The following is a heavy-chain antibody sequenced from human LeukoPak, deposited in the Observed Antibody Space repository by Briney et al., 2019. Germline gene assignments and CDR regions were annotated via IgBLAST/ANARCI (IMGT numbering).Heavy chain of an antibody. Sequence: PGESLRLSCVASGFTFTDHPMNWVRQAPGKGLEWISCIGGDGIAFYADSVKGRFTASEDDARKSMYLQMNSLRVEDTAVYYCAKDRANWAIDDWGQGTQVTVSS. CDR1: GFTFTDHP. D-gene: IGHD3-16*01. J-gene: IGHJ4*02. CDR2: IGGDGIA. V-gene: IGHV3-69-1*01. CDR3: AKDRANWAIDD.